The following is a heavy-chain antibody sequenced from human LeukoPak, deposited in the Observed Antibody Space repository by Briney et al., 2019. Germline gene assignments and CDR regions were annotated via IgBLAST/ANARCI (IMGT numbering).Heavy chain of an antibody. CDR3: ARGYCSGGTCYLVENWLDP. D-gene: IGHD2-15*01. Sequence: ASVKVSCKASGYTLTAYYIYWVRQAPGQGLEWVGRINPNSGGTDYAQNFQGRVTMTRDTSISTAYMALSRLRSDDTAVYYCARGYCSGGTCYLVENWLDPWGQGTLVTVSS. V-gene: IGHV1-2*06. J-gene: IGHJ5*02. CDR2: INPNSGGT. CDR1: GYTLTAYY.